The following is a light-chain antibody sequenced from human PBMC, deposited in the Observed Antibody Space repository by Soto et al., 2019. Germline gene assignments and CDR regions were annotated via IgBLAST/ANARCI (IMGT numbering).Light chain of an antibody. Sequence: DIQMTQSPSSLSASVGDRVTITCRASQSINTYLNWYQQKPGKAPKFLIYAASSLQSGVPSRFSGSGSGTDFTLTISSLQREDFATYYCQQSYSTPYTFGRGTKVEIK. J-gene: IGKJ2*01. V-gene: IGKV1-39*01. CDR3: QQSYSTPYT. CDR1: QSINTY. CDR2: AAS.